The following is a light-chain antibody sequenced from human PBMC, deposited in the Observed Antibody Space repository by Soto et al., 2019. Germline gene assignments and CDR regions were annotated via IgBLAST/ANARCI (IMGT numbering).Light chain of an antibody. CDR1: SSGVENYNL. V-gene: IGLV2-23*01. J-gene: IGLJ2*01. CDR3: SSYAGAVV. Sequence: QSVLTQPASVSGSPGQSNTLSCTRTSSGVENYNLVSWYQHRPGKAPKLIIYEGSQRPSGVSDRFSGSKSGNTASLTISGLRAEDEADYYCSSYAGAVVFGGGTKLTVL. CDR2: EGS.